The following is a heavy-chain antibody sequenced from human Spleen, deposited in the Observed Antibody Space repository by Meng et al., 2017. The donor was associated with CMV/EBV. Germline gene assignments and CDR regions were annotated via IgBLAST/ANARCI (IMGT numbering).Heavy chain of an antibody. J-gene: IGHJ4*02. CDR2: IIPIFGTA. D-gene: IGHD2-15*01. Sequence: KPWASVKVFCMVSGGTFTSYATSWVRQAPGQGLDWMGGIIPIFGTANYAQKFQGRVTITADESTSTAYMELSSLRSEDTAVYYCASGYCSGGSCKTAFDYWGQGTLVTVSS. V-gene: IGHV1-69*01. CDR3: ASGYCSGGSCKTAFDY. CDR1: GGTFTSYA.